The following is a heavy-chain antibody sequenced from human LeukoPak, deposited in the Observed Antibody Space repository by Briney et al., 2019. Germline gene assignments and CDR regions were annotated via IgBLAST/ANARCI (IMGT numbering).Heavy chain of an antibody. CDR3: ARWRDGYNYPYFDY. V-gene: IGHV4-34*01. CDR2: IYYSGST. D-gene: IGHD5-24*01. CDR1: GGSFSGYY. Sequence: SETLSLTCAVYGGSFSGYYWSWIRQPPGKGLEWIGSIYYSGSTYYNPSLKSRVTISVDTSKNQFSLKLSSVTAADTAVYYCARWRDGYNYPYFDYWGQGTLVTVSS. J-gene: IGHJ4*02.